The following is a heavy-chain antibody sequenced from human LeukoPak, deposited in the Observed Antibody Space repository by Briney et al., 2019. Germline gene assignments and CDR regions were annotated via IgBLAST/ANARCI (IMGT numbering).Heavy chain of an antibody. V-gene: IGHV3-7*01. CDR3: AKQYYDFWSFDY. J-gene: IGHJ4*02. CDR2: IKQDGSEK. CDR1: GFTFSSYW. D-gene: IGHD3-3*01. Sequence: PGGSLRLSCAASGFTFSSYWMSWVRQAPGKGLEWVANIKQDGSEKYYVDSVKGRFTISRDNDKNSLYLQMNSLRAEDTAVYYCAKQYYDFWSFDYWGQGTLVTVSS.